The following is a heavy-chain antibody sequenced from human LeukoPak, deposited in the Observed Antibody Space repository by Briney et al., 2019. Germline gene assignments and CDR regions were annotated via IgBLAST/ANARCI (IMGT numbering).Heavy chain of an antibody. D-gene: IGHD3-10*01. J-gene: IGHJ3*02. Sequence: ASVKVSCKASGYTFISYDINWVRQATGQGLEWMGWMNPNSGNTGYAQKFQGRVTMTRNTSISTAYMELSSLRSEDTAVYYCAREWHYYGSGSYYNLRAFDIWGQGTMVTVSS. CDR2: MNPNSGNT. CDR1: GYTFISYD. V-gene: IGHV1-8*01. CDR3: AREWHYYGSGSYYNLRAFDI.